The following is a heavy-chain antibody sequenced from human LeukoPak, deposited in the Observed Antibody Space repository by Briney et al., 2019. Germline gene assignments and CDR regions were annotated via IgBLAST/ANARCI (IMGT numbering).Heavy chain of an antibody. J-gene: IGHJ4*02. Sequence: SETLSLTCAVSDYSISSGYYWGWIRQPPGKGLEWIRSIYHSGSTYYNPSLKSRVTISVDTSKNQFSLKLSSVTAADTAVYYCARYCSSTSCYYDYWGQGTLVTVSS. V-gene: IGHV4-38-2*01. CDR1: DYSISSGYY. CDR3: ARYCSSTSCYYDY. D-gene: IGHD2-2*01. CDR2: IYHSGST.